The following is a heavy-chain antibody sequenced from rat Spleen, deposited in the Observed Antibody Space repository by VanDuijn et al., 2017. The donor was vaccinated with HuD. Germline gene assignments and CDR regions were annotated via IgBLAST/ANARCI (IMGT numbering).Heavy chain of an antibody. J-gene: IGHJ3*01. CDR2: ISETGGSI. CDR1: GFTFSDYY. D-gene: IGHD4-1*01. Sequence: EVQLVESDGGLVQPGRSLKLSCAASGFTFSDYYMAWIRQAPGKGLEWVASISETGGSIYYPDSVKGRFTISRDNAQNTLYLQMNSLRSEDTATYYCTRERGSGFDYWGQGTLVTVSS. V-gene: IGHV5-20*01. CDR3: TRERGSGFDY.